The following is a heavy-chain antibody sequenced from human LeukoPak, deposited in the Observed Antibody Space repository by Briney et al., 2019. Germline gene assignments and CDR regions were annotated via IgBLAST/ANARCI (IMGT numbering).Heavy chain of an antibody. Sequence: SETLSLTCAVYGGSFSGYYWSWIRQPPGKGLEWIGEINHSGSTNYNPSLKSRVTISVDTSKNQFSLKLSSVTAADTAVYYCAREGMRVVPAADYYYMDVWGKGTTVTVSS. CDR2: INHSGST. CDR3: AREGMRVVPAADYYYMDV. J-gene: IGHJ6*03. D-gene: IGHD2-2*01. CDR1: GGSFSGYY. V-gene: IGHV4-34*01.